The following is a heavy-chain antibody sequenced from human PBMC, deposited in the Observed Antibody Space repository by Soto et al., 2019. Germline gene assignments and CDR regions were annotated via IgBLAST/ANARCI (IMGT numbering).Heavy chain of an antibody. CDR3: AKDSRAPYYYGSGSYYQFDY. Sequence: GGSLRLSCAASGFTFSSYAMSWVRQAPGKGLEWVSAISGSGGSTYYADSVKGRFTISRDNSKNTLYLQMNSLRAEDTAVYYCAKDSRAPYYYGSGSYYQFDYWGQGTLVTVSS. CDR2: ISGSGGST. J-gene: IGHJ4*02. D-gene: IGHD3-10*01. CDR1: GFTFSSYA. V-gene: IGHV3-23*01.